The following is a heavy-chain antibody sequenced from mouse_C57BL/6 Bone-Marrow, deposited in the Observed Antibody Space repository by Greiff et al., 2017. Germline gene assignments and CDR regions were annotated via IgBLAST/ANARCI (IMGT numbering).Heavy chain of an antibody. CDR1: GYTFTGYW. CDR3: ARWRYYFDY. V-gene: IGHV1-9*01. CDR2: ILSGSGSP. J-gene: IGHJ2*01. Sequence: VQGVESGAELMTPGASVKLSCKATGYTFTGYWIKWVKQRPGNGLEWIGGILSGSGSPNYTAMFKGKATFTADTSSNTAYMQLSSQTTEDSAIYYCARWRYYFDYWGQGTTLTVSS.